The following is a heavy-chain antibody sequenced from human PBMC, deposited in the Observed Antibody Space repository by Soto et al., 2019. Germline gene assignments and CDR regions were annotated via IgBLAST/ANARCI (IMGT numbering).Heavy chain of an antibody. CDR2: INTYSDRT. CDR3: ARDYTGRGFFDH. D-gene: IGHD2-8*02. CDR1: GYTFINYG. V-gene: IGHV1-18*04. J-gene: IGHJ4*02. Sequence: QVQLVQSGAEMKNPGASVKVSCKASGYTFINYGISWVRQAPGQGLEWLGWINTYSDRTNYAQEFQGRVPMTTEKSTSTVFMELRSLRSGDTALYYCARDYTGRGFFDHWGQGSLVTVSS.